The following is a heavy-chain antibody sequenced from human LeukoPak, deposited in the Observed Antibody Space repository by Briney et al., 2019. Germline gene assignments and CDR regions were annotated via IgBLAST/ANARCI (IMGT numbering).Heavy chain of an antibody. CDR3: AKQEVILDAFDI. Sequence: PSENLSLTCTVSGGSISSYYWSWIRQPPGKGLEWIGYIYYSGSTNYNPSLKSRVTISADTSKNQFSLKLSSVTAADTAVYYCAKQEVILDAFDIWGQGTMVTVSS. D-gene: IGHD3-16*02. J-gene: IGHJ3*02. CDR2: IYYSGST. CDR1: GGSISSYY. V-gene: IGHV4-59*01.